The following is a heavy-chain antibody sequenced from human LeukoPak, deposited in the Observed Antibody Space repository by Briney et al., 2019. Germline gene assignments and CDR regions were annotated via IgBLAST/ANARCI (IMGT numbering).Heavy chain of an antibody. J-gene: IGHJ4*02. CDR1: GYTFTSYA. V-gene: IGHV1-18*01. CDR2: ISAYNGNT. CDR3: ARFTPRLSREKFDY. Sequence: GASVKVSCKASGYTFTSYAMHWVRQAPGQRLEWMGWISAYNGNTKYAQKIQGRVTMTTDTSTSTAYMELRSLRSDDTAVYYCARFTPRLSREKFDYWGQGTLVTVSS. D-gene: IGHD2-15*01.